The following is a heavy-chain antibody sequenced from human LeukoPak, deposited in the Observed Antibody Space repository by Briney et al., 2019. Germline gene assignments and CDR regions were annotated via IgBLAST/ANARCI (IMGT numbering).Heavy chain of an antibody. Sequence: PGGSLRLSCAASGFIFSSYVMSWVRQAPGKGLEWVSSISSSGNKTYYADSVKGRFTISRDNSKDTLYLQMNSLRVEDTAVYYCTRILFDTIRSESWGQGTLVTVSS. CDR3: TRILFDTIRSES. V-gene: IGHV3-23*01. D-gene: IGHD2-21*01. CDR2: ISSSGNKT. J-gene: IGHJ5*02. CDR1: GFIFSSYV.